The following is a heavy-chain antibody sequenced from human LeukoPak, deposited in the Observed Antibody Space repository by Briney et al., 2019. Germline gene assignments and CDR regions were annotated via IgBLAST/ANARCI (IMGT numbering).Heavy chain of an antibody. V-gene: IGHV4-38-2*02. CDR2: IYHSGCT. Sequence: PSETLSLTCTVSGYSISSRYYWGWIGQPPGKGLEWIGRIYHSGCTYYNPSLMSRVTISVDTSKNQFPLKLTSVTAADPAVYYCARAYGDYYYYYYYMDVWGKGTTVSVSS. CDR1: GYSISSRYY. CDR3: ARAYGDYYYYYYYMDV. J-gene: IGHJ6*03. D-gene: IGHD4-17*01.